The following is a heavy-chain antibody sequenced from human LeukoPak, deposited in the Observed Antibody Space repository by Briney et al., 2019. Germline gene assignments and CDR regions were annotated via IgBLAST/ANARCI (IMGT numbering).Heavy chain of an antibody. CDR1: GYTFTGYY. CDR3: ARDFDDSGSYYVGDAFDI. CDR2: INPNSGGT. J-gene: IGHJ3*02. D-gene: IGHD1-26*01. Sequence: ASVKVSCKASGYTFTGYYMHWVRQAPGQGLEWMGWINPNSGGTNYAQKLQGRVTMTTDTSTSTAYMELRSLRSDDTAVYYCARDFDDSGSYYVGDAFDIWGQGTMVTVSS. V-gene: IGHV1-2*02.